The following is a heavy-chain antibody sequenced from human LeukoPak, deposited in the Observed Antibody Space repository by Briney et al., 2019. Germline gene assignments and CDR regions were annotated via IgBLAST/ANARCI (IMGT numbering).Heavy chain of an antibody. Sequence: GESLKISCKGSGYSFTSYWIGWVRQMPGKGLEGMGIIYPGDSDSRYSPSFHGQVTISADKSISTAYLQWNSLKASDTAMYYCARLRDAYPDYWGQGTLITVSS. D-gene: IGHD5-24*01. CDR2: IYPGDSDS. CDR3: ARLRDAYPDY. J-gene: IGHJ4*02. CDR1: GYSFTSYW. V-gene: IGHV5-51*01.